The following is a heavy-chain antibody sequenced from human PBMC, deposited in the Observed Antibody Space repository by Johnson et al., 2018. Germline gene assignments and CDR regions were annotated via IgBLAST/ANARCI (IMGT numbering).Heavy chain of an antibody. V-gene: IGHV3-23*04. Sequence: VQLVESGGGWVQPGGSLILSCTASGFSFSNFLIAWVRQTPGKGLEWVSAVDGGDTKYYIASVKGRFTISRDNSKNSLYLQMNSLRVEDTAVYYCATESDGDSAFEIWGQGTMVAVSS. CDR3: ATESDGDSAFEI. CDR2: VDGGDTK. J-gene: IGHJ3*02. D-gene: IGHD7-27*01. CDR1: GFSFSNFL.